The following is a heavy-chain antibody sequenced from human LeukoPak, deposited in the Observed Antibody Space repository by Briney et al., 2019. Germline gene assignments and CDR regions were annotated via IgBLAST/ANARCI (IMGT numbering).Heavy chain of an antibody. D-gene: IGHD3-16*02. CDR3: ARAHKDYVWGSYRFCYFDY. J-gene: IGHJ4*02. Sequence: PSETLSLTCTVSGGSISSSSYYWGWIRQPPGKGLEWIGSIYYSGSTYYNPSLKSRVTISVDTSKNQFSLKLSSVTAADTAVYYCARAHKDYVWGSYRFCYFDYWGQGTLVTVSS. CDR1: GGSISSSSYY. CDR2: IYYSGST. V-gene: IGHV4-39*01.